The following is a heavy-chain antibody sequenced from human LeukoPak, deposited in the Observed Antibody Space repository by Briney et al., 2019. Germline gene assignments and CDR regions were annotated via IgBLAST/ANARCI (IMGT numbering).Heavy chain of an antibody. D-gene: IGHD5-18*01. J-gene: IGHJ4*02. V-gene: IGHV5-51*01. CDR1: GFRFTSYW. CDR3: ARGPTWIPNYYFDY. CDR2: IYPGDSDT. Sequence: GESLQISCKGSGFRFTSYWLGWVRPVPGKGLEWMGIIYPGDSDTRYSPSFQGQVTISADKSISTAYLQWSSLKASDTAMYYCARGPTWIPNYYFDYWGQGTLVTVSS.